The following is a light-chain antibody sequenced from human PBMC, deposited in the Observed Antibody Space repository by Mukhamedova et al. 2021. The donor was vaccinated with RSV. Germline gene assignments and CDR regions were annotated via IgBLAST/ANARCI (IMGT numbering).Light chain of an antibody. CDR3: SSYTSSSTLV. V-gene: IGLV2-14*04. Sequence: GYNYVSWYQQHPGKAPKLMLYDVSNRPSGVSNRFSGSKSGKTATLTIAELQAEDEADYYCSSYTSSSTLVFGTGTKVTVL. CDR1: GYNY. J-gene: IGLJ1*01. CDR2: DVS.